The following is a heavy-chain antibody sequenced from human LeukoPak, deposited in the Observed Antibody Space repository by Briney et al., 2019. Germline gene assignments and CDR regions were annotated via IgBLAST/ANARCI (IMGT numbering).Heavy chain of an antibody. V-gene: IGHV3-23*01. CDR3: AKTTNTVTYYFDY. CDR2: IRGSGGST. Sequence: GGSLRLSCAASGFTFSSYAMSWVRQAPGEGLEWVSAIRGSGGSTYYADSVKGRFTISRDNSKNTLYLQMNSLRAEDTAVYYCAKTTNTVTYYFDYWGQGTLVTVSS. D-gene: IGHD4-17*01. J-gene: IGHJ4*02. CDR1: GFTFSSYA.